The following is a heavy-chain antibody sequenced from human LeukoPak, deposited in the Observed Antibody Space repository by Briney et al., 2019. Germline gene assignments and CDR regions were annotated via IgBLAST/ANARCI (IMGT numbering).Heavy chain of an antibody. V-gene: IGHV1-8*03. CDR2: MNPNSGNT. CDR1: VYTFTSYD. Sequence: ASVKVSCKASVYTFTSYDINWVRQATGQGLEWMGWMNPNSGNTGYAQKFQGRVTITRNTSISTAYMELSSLRSEDTAVYYCARVRDSLLPDYWGQGTLVTVSS. CDR3: ARVRDSLLPDY. J-gene: IGHJ4*02.